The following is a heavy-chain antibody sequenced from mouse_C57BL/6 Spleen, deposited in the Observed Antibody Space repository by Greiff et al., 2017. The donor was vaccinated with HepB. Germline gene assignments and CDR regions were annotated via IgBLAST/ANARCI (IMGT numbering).Heavy chain of an antibody. J-gene: IGHJ4*01. V-gene: IGHV14-3*01. D-gene: IGHD1-1*01. CDR1: GFNIKNTY. CDR3: DRRDYYGSRGAMDY. Sequence: VQLQQSVAELVRPGASVKLSCTASGFNIKNTYMHWVKQRPEQGLEWIGRIDPANGNTKYAPKFQGKATITTDTSSNAAYLQLSSLTSEDTASYYCDRRDYYGSRGAMDYWGQGTSVTVSS. CDR2: IDPANGNT.